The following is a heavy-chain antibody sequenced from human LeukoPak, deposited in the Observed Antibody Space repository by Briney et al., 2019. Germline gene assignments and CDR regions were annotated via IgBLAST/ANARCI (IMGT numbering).Heavy chain of an antibody. J-gene: IGHJ4*02. V-gene: IGHV3-49*04. Sequence: GGSLRLSCTASGFTLGDYAMNWVRQAPGRGVEWVGLIRSKAYGATAEYAASVKGRFTISRDDSKSLAYLHMSSLKTEDTAVYSCTRDGSWNGFDYWGQGTLVTVSS. CDR2: IRSKAYGATA. CDR1: GFTLGDYA. D-gene: IGHD1-1*01. CDR3: TRDGSWNGFDY.